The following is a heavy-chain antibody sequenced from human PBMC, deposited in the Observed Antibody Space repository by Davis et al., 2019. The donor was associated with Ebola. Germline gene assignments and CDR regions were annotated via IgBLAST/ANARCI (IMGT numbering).Heavy chain of an antibody. CDR2: ISYDGSNK. CDR3: ARDPTDIVVVVAAKEFGWFDP. Sequence: PGGSLRLSCAASGFTFSSYAMHWVRQAPGKGLEWVAVISYDGSNKYYADSAKGRFTISRDNSKNTLYLQMNSLRAEDTAVYYCARDPTDIVVVVAAKEFGWFDPWGQGTLVTVSS. CDR1: GFTFSSYA. J-gene: IGHJ5*02. V-gene: IGHV3-30-3*01. D-gene: IGHD2-15*01.